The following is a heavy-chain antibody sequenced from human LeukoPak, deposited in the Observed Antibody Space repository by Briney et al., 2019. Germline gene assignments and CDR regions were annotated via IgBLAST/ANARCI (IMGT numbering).Heavy chain of an antibody. CDR2: ISWNSGSI. J-gene: IGHJ4*02. D-gene: IGHD3-22*01. CDR3: AKGGFAGIVGVFGY. V-gene: IGHV3-9*01. CDR1: GFTFDDYA. Sequence: GGSLRLSCAASGFTFDDYAMHWVRQAPGKGLEWVSLISWNSGSIAYADSVKGRFTISRDNAKNSLYLQMNSLGAEDTALYYCAKGGFAGIVGVFGYWGQGTLVTVSS.